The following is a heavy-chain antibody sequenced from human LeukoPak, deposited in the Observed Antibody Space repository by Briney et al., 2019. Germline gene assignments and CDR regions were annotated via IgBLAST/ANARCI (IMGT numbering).Heavy chain of an antibody. CDR2: ISYDGSNH. Sequence: GGSLRLSCAASGFTFNNYLIHWVRQAPGKGLEWVAFISYDGSNHYFADSVKGRFTISRDNSKNTLYLQMNNLKPDDTAIYYCARGEKFDFWGQGTLVTVSS. CDR3: ARGEKFDF. CDR1: GFTFNNYL. D-gene: IGHD1-26*01. V-gene: IGHV3-30-3*01. J-gene: IGHJ4*02.